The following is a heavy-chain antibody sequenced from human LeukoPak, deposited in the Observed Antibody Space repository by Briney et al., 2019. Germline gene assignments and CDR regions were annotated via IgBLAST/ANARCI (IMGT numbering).Heavy chain of an antibody. Sequence: GGSLRLSCAASGFTFSSYAMSWVRQAPGKGLEWVSAISGSGGSTYYADSVKGRFTISRDNSKNTLYLQINSLRAEDTAVYYCAKETGYYDSSGYDDAFDIWGQGTMVTVSS. CDR2: ISGSGGST. CDR3: AKETGYYDSSGYDDAFDI. J-gene: IGHJ3*02. V-gene: IGHV3-23*01. CDR1: GFTFSSYA. D-gene: IGHD3-22*01.